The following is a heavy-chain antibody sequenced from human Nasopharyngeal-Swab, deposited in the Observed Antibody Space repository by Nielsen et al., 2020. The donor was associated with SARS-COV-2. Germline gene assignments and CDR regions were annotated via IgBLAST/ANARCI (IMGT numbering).Heavy chain of an antibody. V-gene: IGHV4-61*01. Sequence: SETLSLTCIVSGGSVSSGSYYWSWIRQPPGKGLEWIGYIYYSGSTNYNPSLKSRVTISVDTSKNQFSLKLSSVTAADTAVYYCARAQRYCSGGSCYFSSSYYFDYWGQGTRVTVSS. J-gene: IGHJ4*02. CDR1: GGSVSSGSYY. CDR3: ARAQRYCSGGSCYFSSSYYFDY. D-gene: IGHD2-15*01. CDR2: IYYSGST.